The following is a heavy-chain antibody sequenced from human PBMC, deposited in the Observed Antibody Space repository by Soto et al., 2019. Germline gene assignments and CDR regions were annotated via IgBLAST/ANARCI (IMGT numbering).Heavy chain of an antibody. D-gene: IGHD3-22*01. J-gene: IGHJ4*02. CDR1: GFTFSSYA. CDR2: ISGSGGST. V-gene: IGHV3-23*01. CDR3: AKVNPYYYDSSGYYLFDY. Sequence: VQLLESGGGLVQPGGSLRLSCAASGFTFSSYAMSWVRQAPGKGLEWVSAISGSGGSTYYADSVKGRFTISRDNSKNTLYLQMNSLRAEDTAVYYCAKVNPYYYDSSGYYLFDYWGQGTLVTVSS.